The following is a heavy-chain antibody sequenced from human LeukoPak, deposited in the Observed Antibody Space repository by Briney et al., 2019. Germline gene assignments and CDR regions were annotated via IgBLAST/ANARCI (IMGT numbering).Heavy chain of an antibody. J-gene: IGHJ4*02. D-gene: IGHD6-13*01. CDR1: GFTFSSYE. V-gene: IGHV3-48*03. CDR3: ARGYSSSWYVGDYDY. Sequence: GGSLRLSCAASGFTFSSYEMNWVRQAPGKGLEWVSYISSSGSTIYYADSVKGRFTISRDNAKNSLYLQMNSLRAEDTAVYYCARGYSSSWYVGDYDYWGQGTLVTVSS. CDR2: ISSSGSTI.